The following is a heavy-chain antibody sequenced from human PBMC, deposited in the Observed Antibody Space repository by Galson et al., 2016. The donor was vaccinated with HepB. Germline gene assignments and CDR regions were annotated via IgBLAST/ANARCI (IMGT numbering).Heavy chain of an antibody. J-gene: IGHJ3*02. D-gene: IGHD6-13*01. CDR2: FYYSGST. CDR1: GGSISGYY. Sequence: ETLSFTCTVSGGSISGYYWSWIRQPPGKGLDWFVYFYYSGSTNYNPSLKSRVTISVDTSKTQFSLKLSSVTAADTAVYYCARAWYSSSWFLDAFDIWGQGTMVIVSS. CDR3: ARAWYSSSWFLDAFDI. V-gene: IGHV4-59*01.